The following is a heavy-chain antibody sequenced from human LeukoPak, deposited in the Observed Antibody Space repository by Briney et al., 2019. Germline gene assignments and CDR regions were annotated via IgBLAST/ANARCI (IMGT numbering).Heavy chain of an antibody. V-gene: IGHV1-69*13. J-gene: IGHJ4*02. CDR3: ARTWFGELLFDY. CDR2: IIPIFGTA. CDR1: GGTFSSYA. D-gene: IGHD3-10*01. Sequence: SVKVSCKASGGTFSSYAISWVRQAPGQGLEWMGGIIPIFGTANYAQKFQGRVTITADESTSTAYMELSSLRSEDTAVYYCARTWFGELLFDYWGQGTLVTVSS.